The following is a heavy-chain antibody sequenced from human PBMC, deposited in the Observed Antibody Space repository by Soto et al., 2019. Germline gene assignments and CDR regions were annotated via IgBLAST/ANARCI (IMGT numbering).Heavy chain of an antibody. Sequence: ASVKVSCKASGYTFTRYTMNWVRQAPGQRLEWMGWINPDNGNTKSSQKFQDRVIITRDTSASTAYMDLSSLRSEDTAVYYCARGIAPGQLHPCGQGTLVTVSS. V-gene: IGHV1-3*01. CDR3: ARGIAPGQLHP. J-gene: IGHJ5*02. D-gene: IGHD5-18*01. CDR1: GYTFTRYT. CDR2: INPDNGNT.